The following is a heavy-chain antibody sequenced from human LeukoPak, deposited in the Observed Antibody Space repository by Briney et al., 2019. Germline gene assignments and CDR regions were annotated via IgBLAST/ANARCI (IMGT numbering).Heavy chain of an antibody. CDR3: AKIDAY. Sequence: AGSLRLYCAASGFTFSRNWMHWVPQAPGQGLVWVSRINSDGSITNYADSVKGRFTISRDNAKHTLYLQMSSLRAEDTAVYYCAKIDAYWGQGTLVTVSS. V-gene: IGHV3-74*01. CDR1: GFTFSRNW. J-gene: IGHJ4*02. CDR2: INSDGSIT.